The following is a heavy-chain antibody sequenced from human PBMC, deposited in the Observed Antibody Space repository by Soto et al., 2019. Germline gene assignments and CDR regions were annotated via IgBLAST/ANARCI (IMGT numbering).Heavy chain of an antibody. D-gene: IGHD3-3*01. CDR3: AKDLDDFWKEYYFDY. J-gene: IGHJ4*02. CDR1: GFTFSTYS. Sequence: VGSLRLSCAASGFTFSTYSMNWVRQALGKGLEWVSYISSSSSTIFYTDSVKGRFTVSRDNAKNSLYLQMNSLRAEDTAVYYCAKDLDDFWKEYYFDYWGQGTLVTVSS. CDR2: ISSSSSTI. V-gene: IGHV3-48*01.